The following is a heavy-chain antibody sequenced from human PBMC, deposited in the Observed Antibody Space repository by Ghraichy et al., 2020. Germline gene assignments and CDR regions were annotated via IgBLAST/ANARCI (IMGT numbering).Heavy chain of an antibody. Sequence: GGSLRLSCAASGFTFSSYAMTWVRQAPEKGLEWVSAITDTGTNTYYIDSVRGRFTISRDNSQNMLSLQMNNLRPDDAAIYYCAKATLRSCRGASFYPLDCWGQVTLLTFSS. CDR3: AKATLRSCRGASFYPLDC. D-gene: IGHD2-15*01. CDR1: GFTFSSYA. CDR2: ITDTGTNT. J-gene: IGHJ4*02. V-gene: IGHV3-23*01.